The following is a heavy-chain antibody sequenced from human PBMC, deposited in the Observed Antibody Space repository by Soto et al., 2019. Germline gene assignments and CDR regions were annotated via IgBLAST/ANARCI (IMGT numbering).Heavy chain of an antibody. J-gene: IGHJ4*02. Sequence: GASVQVSCKASGGTFSSYAFSWVRQAPGQGLEWLGGLIPTYVTQKYVYKFLGRVKDTADEFRSTAYMALSSLRSEDTAGCYCVGGVTATTLDVYWGQGSQVTVSS. V-gene: IGHV1-69*01. D-gene: IGHD1-7*01. CDR3: VGGVTATTLDVY. CDR2: LIPTYVTQ. CDR1: GGTFSSYA.